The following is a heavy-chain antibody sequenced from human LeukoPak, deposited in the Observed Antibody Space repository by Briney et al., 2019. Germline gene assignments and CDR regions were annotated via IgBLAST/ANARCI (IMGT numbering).Heavy chain of an antibody. CDR3: AKNPPGEFDY. CDR1: GFTFSDYY. CDR2: ISGSGDNT. Sequence: GGSLRLSCAASGFTFSDYYMSWIRQAPGKGLEWVSAISGSGDNTHYADSVKGRFTISRDNSKNTLYLQMNSLRAEDTAVYYCAKNPPGEFDYWGQGTLVTVSS. V-gene: IGHV3-23*01. J-gene: IGHJ4*02. D-gene: IGHD3-10*01.